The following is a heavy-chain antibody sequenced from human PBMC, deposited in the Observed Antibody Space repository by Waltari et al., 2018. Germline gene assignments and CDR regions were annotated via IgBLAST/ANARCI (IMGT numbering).Heavy chain of an antibody. CDR3: ARGGYCGGDCYFGY. Sequence: QVQLVQSGAEVKKPGSSVKVSCKASGGTFSRYALSWVRPAPGQGLEWMGGIIPIFGTANYAQKFQGRVTITADESTSTAYMELSSLRSEDTAVYYCARGGYCGGDCYFGYWGQGTLVTVSS. J-gene: IGHJ4*02. V-gene: IGHV1-69*01. D-gene: IGHD2-21*02. CDR1: GGTFSRYA. CDR2: IIPIFGTA.